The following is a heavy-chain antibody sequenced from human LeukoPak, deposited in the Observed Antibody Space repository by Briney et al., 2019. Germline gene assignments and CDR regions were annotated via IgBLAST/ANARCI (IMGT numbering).Heavy chain of an antibody. D-gene: IGHD1-7*01. V-gene: IGHV4-59*01. CDR2: IYYSGST. Sequence: SETLSLTCTVSGGSISGYYWGWIRQPPGKGLEWIGYIYYSGSTNYNLSLRTRVTMSVDTSKNQFSLKLSSVTAADTAVYYCARFGNYDFDQWGQGTLVTVSS. CDR1: GGSISGYY. J-gene: IGHJ4*02. CDR3: ARFGNYDFDQ.